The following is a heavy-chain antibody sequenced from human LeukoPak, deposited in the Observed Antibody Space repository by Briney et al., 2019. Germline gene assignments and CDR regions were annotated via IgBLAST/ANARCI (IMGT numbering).Heavy chain of an antibody. V-gene: IGHV3-30*02. CDR1: GFTFSSYE. CDR2: IRYDGSNK. D-gene: IGHD2-2*01. Sequence: GGSLRLSCAASGFTFSSYEMKWVRQAPGKGLEWVAFIRYDGSNKYYADSVKGRFTISRDNSKNTLYLQMNSLRAEDTAVYYCAKDSKDIVVVPAAIYYYYYYMDVWGKGTTVTVSS. CDR3: AKDSKDIVVVPAAIYYYYYYMDV. J-gene: IGHJ6*03.